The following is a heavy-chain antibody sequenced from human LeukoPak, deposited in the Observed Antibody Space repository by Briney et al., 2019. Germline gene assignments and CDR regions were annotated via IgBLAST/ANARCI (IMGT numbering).Heavy chain of an antibody. CDR2: IYHSGST. CDR1: GYSISSGYY. Sequence: SETLSLTCTVSGYSISSGYYWGWIRQPPGKGLEWIGSIYHSGSTYYNPSLKSRVTISVDTSKNQFSLKLSPVTAADTAVYYCAGGFSSSPDYWGQGTLVTVSS. D-gene: IGHD6-13*01. J-gene: IGHJ4*02. V-gene: IGHV4-38-2*02. CDR3: AGGFSSSPDY.